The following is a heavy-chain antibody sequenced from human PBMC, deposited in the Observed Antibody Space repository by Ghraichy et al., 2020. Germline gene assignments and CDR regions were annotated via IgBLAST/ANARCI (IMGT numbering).Heavy chain of an antibody. CDR2: THYAGNP. V-gene: IGHV4-61*01. Sequence: SQTLSLTCTVSGGSLSSGSYYWSWIRQPPGKGLECIGYTHYAGNPNYSPSLKSRVTISVDTSRNQFSLNLISVTTTDTATYYCARWVRPNDAFDIWGQGTMVTVSS. J-gene: IGHJ3*02. CDR1: GGSLSSGSYY. D-gene: IGHD3-10*01. CDR3: ARWVRPNDAFDI.